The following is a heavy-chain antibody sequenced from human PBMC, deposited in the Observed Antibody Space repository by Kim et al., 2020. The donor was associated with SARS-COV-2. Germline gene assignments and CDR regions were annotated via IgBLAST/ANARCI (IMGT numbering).Heavy chain of an antibody. V-gene: IGHV3-7*03. J-gene: IGHJ3*02. CDR1: GFTFSSYW. CDR2: IKQDGSEK. Sequence: GGSLRLSCAASGFTFSSYWMSWVRQAPGKGLEWVANIKQDGSEKYYVDSVKGRFTISRDNAKNSLYLQMNSLRAEDTAVYYCARDYPQGDYGDQDAFDIWGQGTMVTVSS. CDR3: ARDYPQGDYGDQDAFDI. D-gene: IGHD4-17*01.